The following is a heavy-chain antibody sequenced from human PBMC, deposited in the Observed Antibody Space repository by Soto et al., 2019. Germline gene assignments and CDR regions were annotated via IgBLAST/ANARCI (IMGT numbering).Heavy chain of an antibody. D-gene: IGHD3-22*01. Sequence: SVKVSCKASGRTFNNYAISWVRQAPGIGFEWLGVIIPIGGTPEHAQKFQGRVTISADESTNTAYMELSSLRSEDTAVYYCATNYYDGSGHYFLFEHWGQGTLVTVSS. J-gene: IGHJ4*02. V-gene: IGHV1-69*13. CDR1: GRTFNNYA. CDR3: ATNYYDGSGHYFLFEH. CDR2: IIPIGGTP.